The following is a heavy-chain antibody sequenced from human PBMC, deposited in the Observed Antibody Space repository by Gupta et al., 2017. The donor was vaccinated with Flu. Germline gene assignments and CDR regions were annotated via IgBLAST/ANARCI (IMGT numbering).Heavy chain of an antibody. CDR2: INPDSGDT. D-gene: IGHD7-27*01. CDR1: GFVFTGYY. V-gene: IGHV1-2*02. Sequence: VQSGAEVKKTGASVRVSCKASGFVFTGYYLHWVRQAPGQGLEWMGWINPDSGDTKFAPKFQGRVTTTSDTSITTAYMEVTRLTSNDTAVYYCSQLTGPYWGQGTLVVVSS. J-gene: IGHJ4*02. CDR3: SQLTGPY.